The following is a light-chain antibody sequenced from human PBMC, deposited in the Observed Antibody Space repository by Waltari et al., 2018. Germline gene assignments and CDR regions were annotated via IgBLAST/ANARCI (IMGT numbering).Light chain of an antibody. J-gene: IGLJ3*02. CDR1: VRSKKY. CDR3: YSAADTNREVV. V-gene: IGLV3-27*01. Sequence: SHELTQPSSVSVSPAQTATITSPGDVRSKKYARLPQQEPGQAPVLVIYTDSERPSGIPERFSGSTSGTTVILTITGAHAEDEADYYCYSAADTNREVVFGGGTKLNVL. CDR2: TDS.